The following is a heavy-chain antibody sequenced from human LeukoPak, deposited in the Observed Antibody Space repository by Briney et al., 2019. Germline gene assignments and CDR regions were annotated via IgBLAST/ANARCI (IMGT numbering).Heavy chain of an antibody. Sequence: SETLSLTCTVSGGSVSGYYWSWIRQPPGKGLEWIGYIFYTGTTLYSPSLKTRVTMSVDTSENQFSLRLSSVTAADTAVYYCARHDVVPVIRRGFDFWGQGTLVTVSS. CDR2: IFYTGTT. V-gene: IGHV4-59*08. J-gene: IGHJ4*02. D-gene: IGHD2-21*02. CDR3: ARHDVVPVIRRGFDF. CDR1: GGSVSGYY.